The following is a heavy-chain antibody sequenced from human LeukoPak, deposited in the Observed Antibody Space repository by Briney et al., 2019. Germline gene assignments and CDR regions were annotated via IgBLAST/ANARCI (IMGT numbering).Heavy chain of an antibody. Sequence: ASVKVSCKASGYTFTSYDINWVRQATGQGLEWMGWRNPNSGNTGYAQKFQGRVTMTRNTSISTAYIELSSLRSEDTAVYCCARGPPRGSGANWFDPWGQGTLVTVSS. CDR3: ARGPPRGSGANWFDP. V-gene: IGHV1-8*01. J-gene: IGHJ5*02. CDR2: RNPNSGNT. CDR1: GYTFTSYD. D-gene: IGHD3-10*01.